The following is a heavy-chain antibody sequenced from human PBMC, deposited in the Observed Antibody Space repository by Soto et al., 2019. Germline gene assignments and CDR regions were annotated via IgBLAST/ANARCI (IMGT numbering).Heavy chain of an antibody. CDR3: ARAYDFWSGYPPSGMDV. CDR1: GYSFTSYW. J-gene: IGHJ6*02. CDR2: IDPSDSYT. V-gene: IGHV5-10-1*01. Sequence: GESLKISCKGSGYSFTSYWISWVRQMPGKGLEWMGRIDPSDSYTNYSPSFQGHVTISADKSISTAYPQWSSLKASDTAMYYCARAYDFWSGYPPSGMDVWGQGTTVTVSS. D-gene: IGHD3-3*01.